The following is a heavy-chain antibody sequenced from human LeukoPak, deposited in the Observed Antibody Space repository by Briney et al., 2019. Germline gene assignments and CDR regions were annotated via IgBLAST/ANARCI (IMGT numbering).Heavy chain of an antibody. V-gene: IGHV4-39*01. D-gene: IGHD5-12*01. CDR3: ARHVPDSGWPRLCDY. CDR1: GGSISNSIYY. J-gene: IGHJ4*02. CDR2: IYYSGTT. Sequence: SETLSLTCTVSGGSISNSIYYWGWVRQPPGKGLEWIGSIYYSGTTYYSPSLKSRVTMSIDTSKNQFSLKVTSVTAADTAVYYCARHVPDSGWPRLCDYWGQGTLVTVSS.